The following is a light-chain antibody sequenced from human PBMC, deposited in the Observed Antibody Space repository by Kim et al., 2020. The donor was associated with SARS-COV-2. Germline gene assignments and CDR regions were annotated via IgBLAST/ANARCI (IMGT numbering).Light chain of an antibody. V-gene: IGKV1-39*01. CDR1: QSIRNY. CDR3: QQGHTIPYA. Sequence: DIQMTQSPSSLSASVGDRVTITCRASQSIRNYLNWYQQKPGKAPNLLIYAASSLQSGVPSRFSGSGYGTDFTLTISSLEPEDFATYYCQQGHTIPYAFGQGTTLEI. CDR2: AAS. J-gene: IGKJ2*01.